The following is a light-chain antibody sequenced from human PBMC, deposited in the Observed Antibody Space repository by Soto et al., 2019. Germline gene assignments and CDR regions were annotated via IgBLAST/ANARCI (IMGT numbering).Light chain of an antibody. CDR2: AAS. CDR1: QGIRND. Sequence: ALQMTQSPSSLSASVGDRVTITCRASQGIRNDLGWYQQKPGKAPKLLIYAASTLQSGVPSRFSGSGSGTDFTLTIGSLQPEDFATYYCLQDYDYPLTFGGGTKVEIK. J-gene: IGKJ4*01. CDR3: LQDYDYPLT. V-gene: IGKV1-6*01.